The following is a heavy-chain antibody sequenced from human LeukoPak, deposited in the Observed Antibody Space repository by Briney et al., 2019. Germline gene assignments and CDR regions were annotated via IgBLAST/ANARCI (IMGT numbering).Heavy chain of an antibody. CDR3: ARGYSGYFYY. D-gene: IGHD5-12*01. V-gene: IGHV3-74*01. Sequence: GGSLRLSCAASGFTFSSYWMHWVRQAPGKGLVWVSRIKSDGITTYYADSVKGRFTISRDNAKNTLYLQMNSLRAEDTAVYYCARGYSGYFYYWGQGTLVTVSS. CDR2: IKSDGITT. CDR1: GFTFSSYW. J-gene: IGHJ4*02.